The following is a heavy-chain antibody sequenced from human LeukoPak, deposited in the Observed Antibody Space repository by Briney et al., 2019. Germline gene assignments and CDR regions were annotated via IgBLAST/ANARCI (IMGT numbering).Heavy chain of an antibody. J-gene: IGHJ4*02. CDR2: INPNSGGT. D-gene: IGHD3-9*01. CDR3: ARDHVYYDVLTGHYHLYYFDY. Sequence: GASVKVSCKASGYTFTGYYMHWVRQAPGQGLEWMGWINPNSGGTNYTQKFRGRVTMTRDTSISTAYLELSRLRSDDPAGYYCARDHVYYDVLTGHYHLYYFDYWGQGTLVTVSS. CDR1: GYTFTGYY. V-gene: IGHV1-2*02.